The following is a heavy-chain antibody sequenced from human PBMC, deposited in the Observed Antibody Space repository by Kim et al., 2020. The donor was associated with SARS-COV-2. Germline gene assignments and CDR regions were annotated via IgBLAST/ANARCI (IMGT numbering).Heavy chain of an antibody. D-gene: IGHD3-10*01. CDR3: ARVPYGSGSYESSYYYYYYMHV. CDR2: IYYSGST. Sequence: SETLSLTCTVSGGSISSYYWSWIRQPPGKGLEWIGYIYYSGSTNYNPSLKSRVTISVDTSKNQFSLKLSSVTAADTAVYYCARVPYGSGSYESSYYYYYYMHVWGKGTTVTVSS. J-gene: IGHJ6*03. V-gene: IGHV4-59*01. CDR1: GGSISSYY.